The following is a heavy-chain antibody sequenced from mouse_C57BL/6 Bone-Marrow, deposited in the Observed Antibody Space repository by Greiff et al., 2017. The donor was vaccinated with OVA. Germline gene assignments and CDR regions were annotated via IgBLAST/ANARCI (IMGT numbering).Heavy chain of an antibody. J-gene: IGHJ2*01. CDR2: IYPGDGDT. CDR3: ARGGGLRGDY. Sequence: QVQLQQSGPELVKPGASVKISCKASGYAFSSSWMNWVKQRPGKGLEWIGRIYPGDGDTNYNGKFKGKATLTADKSSSTAYMQLSSLTSEDSAVYFCARGGGLRGDYWGQGTTRTVSS. D-gene: IGHD2-4*01. V-gene: IGHV1-82*01. CDR1: GYAFSSSW.